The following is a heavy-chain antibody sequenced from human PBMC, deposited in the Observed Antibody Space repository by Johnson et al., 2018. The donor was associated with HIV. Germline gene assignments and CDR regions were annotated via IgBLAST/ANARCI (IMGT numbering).Heavy chain of an antibody. J-gene: IGHJ3*02. CDR2: IWYDGSNK. CDR3: AKDSTAGMGDAFDI. D-gene: IGHD6-13*01. V-gene: IGHV3-33*06. CDR1: GFTFSSYG. Sequence: QVQLVESGGGVVQPGGSLRLSCAASGFTFSSYGMHWVRQAPGKGLEWVAVIWYDGSNKYYADSVKGRFTISRDNSKNTLYLQMHSLRAEDTAVYYCAKDSTAGMGDAFDIWGQGTTVTVSS.